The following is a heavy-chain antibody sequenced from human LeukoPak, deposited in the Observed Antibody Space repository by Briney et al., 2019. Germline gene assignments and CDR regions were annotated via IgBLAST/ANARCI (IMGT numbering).Heavy chain of an antibody. V-gene: IGHV1-2*04. D-gene: IGHD3-3*01. Sequence: GASVKVSCKASGYTFTGYYMHWVRQAPGQGLEWMGWINPNSGGTNYAQKFQGWVTMTRDTSISTAYMELRSLRSDDTAVYYCARDVFWSGYYTNPYFDYWGQGTLVTVSS. J-gene: IGHJ4*02. CDR3: ARDVFWSGYYTNPYFDY. CDR1: GYTFTGYY. CDR2: INPNSGGT.